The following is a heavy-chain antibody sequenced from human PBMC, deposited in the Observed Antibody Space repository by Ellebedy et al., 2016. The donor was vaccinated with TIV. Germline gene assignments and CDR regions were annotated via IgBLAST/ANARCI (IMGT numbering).Heavy chain of an antibody. D-gene: IGHD3-9*01. CDR2: ITSSSSAI. J-gene: IGHJ6*02. CDR1: GFTFSSYS. Sequence: GGSLRLXXAASGFTFSSYSMNWVRQAPGKGLEWVSYITSSSSAIYYVDSVKGRFTISRDNAKNSLYLQMHSLTDEDTAVYYCARTGPYYYYDMDAWGQGTTVTVSS. CDR3: ARTGPYYYYDMDA. V-gene: IGHV3-48*02.